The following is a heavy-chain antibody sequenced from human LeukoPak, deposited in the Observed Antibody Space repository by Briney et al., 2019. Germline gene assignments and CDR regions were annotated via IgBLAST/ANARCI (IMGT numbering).Heavy chain of an antibody. J-gene: IGHJ4*02. CDR1: GFTFSSYA. D-gene: IGHD2-21*02. CDR3: AREIRDCGGDCYPTD. V-gene: IGHV3-30*04. Sequence: QSGGSLRLSCAASGFTFSSYAMHWVRQAPGKGLEWVAVISYDGSNKYYADSVKGRFTISRDNSKNTLYLQMNSLRAEDTAVYYCAREIRDCGGDCYPTDWGQGTLVTVSS. CDR2: ISYDGSNK.